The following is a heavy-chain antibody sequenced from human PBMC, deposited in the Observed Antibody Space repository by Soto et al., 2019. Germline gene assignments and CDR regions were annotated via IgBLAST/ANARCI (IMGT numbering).Heavy chain of an antibody. D-gene: IGHD2-15*01. CDR3: ARLGGYCSGGSCYYYYYYMDV. J-gene: IGHJ6*03. V-gene: IGHV4-59*08. CDR2: IYYSGST. Sequence: PAETLFLPCTVPGGAISRYYWCWLRHPPGTGLEWIGDIYYSGSTNYIPSLKSRVTISVDTSKNQFSLKLSSVTAADTAVYYCARLGGYCSGGSCYYYYYYMDVWGKGT. CDR1: GGAISRYY.